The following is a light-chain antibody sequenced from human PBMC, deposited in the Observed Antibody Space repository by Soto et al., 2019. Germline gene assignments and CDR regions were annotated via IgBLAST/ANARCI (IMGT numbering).Light chain of an antibody. J-gene: IGKJ1*01. CDR1: QSVSSSY. Sequence: EIVLTQSPGTLSLSPGERATLSCRAGQSVSSSYLAWFQQKSGQAPRLLIYVASSRATGIPDRFSGSGSGTDFTLTISRLEPEDFAVYYCQQYGSYPVTFGRGTKVDIK. V-gene: IGKV3-20*01. CDR3: QQYGSYPVT. CDR2: VAS.